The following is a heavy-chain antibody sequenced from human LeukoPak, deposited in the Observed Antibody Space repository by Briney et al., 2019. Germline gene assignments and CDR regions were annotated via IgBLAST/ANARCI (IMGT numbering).Heavy chain of an antibody. Sequence: GGSLRLSCAASGFTFSSYAMSWVRQAPGKGLEWVSAISGSGGSTYYADSVKGRFTISRDNSKNTLYLQMNSLRAEDTAVYYCAKDYYDSSGYYYSSAVDYWGQGTLVTVSS. CDR3: AKDYYDSSGYYYSSAVDY. CDR1: GFTFSSYA. J-gene: IGHJ4*02. CDR2: ISGSGGST. D-gene: IGHD3-22*01. V-gene: IGHV3-23*01.